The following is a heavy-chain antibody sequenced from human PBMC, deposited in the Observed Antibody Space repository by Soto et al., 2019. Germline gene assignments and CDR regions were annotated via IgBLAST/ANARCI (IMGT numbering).Heavy chain of an antibody. CDR1: GYTFTSYG. CDR3: AIDHAVAGIG. Sequence: QVQLVQSGDEVTKPGASVKVSCQASGYTFTSYGISWVRQAPGQGLEWMGWISAYNGNTNYAHKLQGRVTITTDTSTSPAYMELRILRSGDTAVYYCAIDHAVAGIGWGQGTLVTVSS. CDR2: ISAYNGNT. J-gene: IGHJ4*02. V-gene: IGHV1-18*01. D-gene: IGHD6-19*01.